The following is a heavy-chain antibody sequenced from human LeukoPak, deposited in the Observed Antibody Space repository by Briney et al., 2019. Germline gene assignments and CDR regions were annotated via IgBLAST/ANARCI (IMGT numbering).Heavy chain of an antibody. CDR2: MNPNSGNT. D-gene: IGHD1-26*01. CDR1: GYTFTNYG. CDR3: ARGTREARGDY. V-gene: IGHV1-8*02. J-gene: IGHJ4*02. Sequence: ASVKVSCKASGYTFTNYGISWVRQATGQGLEWMGWMNPNSGNTGYAQKFQGRVTMTRNTSISTAYMELSSLRSEDTAVYYCARGTREARGDYWGQGTLVTVSS.